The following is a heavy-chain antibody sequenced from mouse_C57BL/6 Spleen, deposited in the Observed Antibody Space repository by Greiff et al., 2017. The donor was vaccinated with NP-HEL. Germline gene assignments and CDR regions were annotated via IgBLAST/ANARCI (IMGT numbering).Heavy chain of an antibody. CDR3: TRRGSSPYSAMGY. CDR1: GFTFSSYA. Sequence: EVQLVESGEGLVKPGGSLKLSCAASGFTFSSYAMSWVRQTPETRLAWVAYISSGGDYIYYADTVKGRFTISRDNARNTLYLQMSSLKSEDTAMYYCTRRGSSPYSAMGYWVQGTSVTVSS. CDR2: ISSGGDYI. D-gene: IGHD1-1*01. J-gene: IGHJ4*01. V-gene: IGHV5-9-1*02.